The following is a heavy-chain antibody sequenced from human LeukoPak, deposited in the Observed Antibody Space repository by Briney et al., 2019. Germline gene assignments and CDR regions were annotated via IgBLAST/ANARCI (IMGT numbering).Heavy chain of an antibody. V-gene: IGHV4-4*02. J-gene: IGHJ5*02. CDR2: IYDSGST. D-gene: IGHD3-10*01. CDR1: GGSLSSSNW. CDR3: ARDPRGRGRVWFDP. Sequence: PSETLSLTCAVSGGSLSSSNWWSWVRQPPGKGLEWIGEIYDSGSTNYNPSLKSRVTISVDKSKNQFSLKLSSVTAADTAVYYCARDPRGRGRVWFDPWGQGTLVTVSS.